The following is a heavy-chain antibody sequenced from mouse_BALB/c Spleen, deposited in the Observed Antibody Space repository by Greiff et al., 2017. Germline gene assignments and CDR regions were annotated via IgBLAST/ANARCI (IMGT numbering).Heavy chain of an antibody. CDR1: GFTFSNYW. CDR3: TPNWFAD. CDR2: IRLKSNNYAT. J-gene: IGHJ3*01. V-gene: IGHV6-6*02. Sequence: EVKLMESGGGLVQPGGSMKLSCVASGFTFSNYWMNWVRQSPEKGLEWVAEIRLKSNNYATHYAESVKGRFTISRDDSKSSVYLQMNNLRAEDTGIYYCTPNWFADWGQGTLVTVSA.